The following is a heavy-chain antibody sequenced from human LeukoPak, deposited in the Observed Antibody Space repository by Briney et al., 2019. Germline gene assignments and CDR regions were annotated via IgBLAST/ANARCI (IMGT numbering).Heavy chain of an antibody. Sequence: PSETLSLTCTVSGGSISSYYWSWIRQPPGKGLEWIGYIYYSGSTNYNPSLKGRVTISVDTSKNQFSLKLSSVTAADTAVYYCARGGSSWPFDYWGQGTLVTVSS. CDR3: ARGGSSWPFDY. J-gene: IGHJ4*02. D-gene: IGHD6-13*01. V-gene: IGHV4-59*01. CDR1: GGSISSYY. CDR2: IYYSGST.